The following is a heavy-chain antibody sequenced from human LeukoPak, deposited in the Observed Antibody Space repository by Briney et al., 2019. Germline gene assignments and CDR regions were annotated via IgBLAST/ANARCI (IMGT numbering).Heavy chain of an antibody. V-gene: IGHV3-20*04. J-gene: IGHJ4*02. CDR1: GFTFEDFD. D-gene: IGHD4-11*01. CDR3: ARDPTLYSRDY. CDR2: IKWNGDVI. Sequence: PGGSLRLSCEGSGFTFEDFDMTWVRQAPGKGLEWVSTIKWNGDVIGYADSVKGRFIISRDNAKNSLFLQMNSPRADDTAFYYCARDPTLYSRDYWGQGTLVTVSS.